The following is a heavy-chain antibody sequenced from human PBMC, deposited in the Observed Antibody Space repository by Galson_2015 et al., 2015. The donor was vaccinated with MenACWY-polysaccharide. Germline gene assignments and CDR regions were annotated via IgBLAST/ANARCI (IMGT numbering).Heavy chain of an antibody. V-gene: IGHV3-23*01. CDR1: GFTFSNYA. CDR2: IGGSGSNT. CDR3: ARVRYSTGKYQFDY. D-gene: IGHD2-2*01. J-gene: IGHJ4*02. Sequence: SLRLSCAASGFTFSNYAMSWVRQAPGKGLEWVSTIGGSGSNTHYADYVKGRFTISRDNSKNTLSLQMNSLRAEDTAVYYCARVRYSTGKYQFDYWGQGTLVAVSS.